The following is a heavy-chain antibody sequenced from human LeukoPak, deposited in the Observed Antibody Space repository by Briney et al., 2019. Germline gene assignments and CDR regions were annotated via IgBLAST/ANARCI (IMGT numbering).Heavy chain of an antibody. J-gene: IGHJ4*02. D-gene: IGHD3-10*01. CDR2: VYKTGHT. V-gene: IGHV4-59*08. CDR3: APHRFGEPHFEY. Sequence: SETLSLICTVSDNSLSSFYWSWIRQPPGKGLEWIGFVYKTGHTNYNPSLKSRVAISLDGSKSQVSLRLTSVTAADTAVYYCAPHRFGEPHFEYWGRGTLVSVSS. CDR1: DNSLSSFY.